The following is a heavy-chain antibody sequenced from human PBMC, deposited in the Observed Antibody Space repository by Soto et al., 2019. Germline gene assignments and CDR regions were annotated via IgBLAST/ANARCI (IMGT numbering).Heavy chain of an antibody. Sequence: SETLSLSCTVSGGSISSYYWSWIRQPPGKGLEWIGYIYYSGSTNYNPSLKSRVTISVDTSKNQFSLKLSSVTAADTAVYYCARFAPARFAPLGQGTLVTVSS. J-gene: IGHJ5*02. CDR3: ARFAPARFAP. V-gene: IGHV4-59*01. D-gene: IGHD2-2*01. CDR1: GGSISSYY. CDR2: IYYSGST.